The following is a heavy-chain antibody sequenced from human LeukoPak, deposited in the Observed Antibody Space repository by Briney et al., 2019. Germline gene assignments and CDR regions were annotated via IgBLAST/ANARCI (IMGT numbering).Heavy chain of an antibody. CDR1: GLTFTSYA. V-gene: IGHV3-23*01. CDR3: ATWNSDWEFAY. D-gene: IGHD1/OR15-1a*01. CDR2: ISGSGGAT. J-gene: IGHJ4*02. Sequence: GGSLRLSCTASGLTFTSYAMTWVRHTPGKGLEYVSVISGSGGATYYADSVKGRFTISRDNSKNTLYLQMNSLRAEDTAVYYCATWNSDWEFAYWGQGTLVSVSS.